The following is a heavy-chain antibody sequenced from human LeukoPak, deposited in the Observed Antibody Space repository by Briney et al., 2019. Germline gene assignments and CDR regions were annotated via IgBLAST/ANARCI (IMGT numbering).Heavy chain of an antibody. J-gene: IGHJ4*02. CDR3: ARASSGYPHYYFDY. V-gene: IGHV3-23*01. CDR2: IRDSGSST. Sequence: QAGGSLRLSCAASGFTFSSYAMSWVRQAPGKGLEWVSAIRDSGSSTHYADSVKGRFTTSRDNSKNTLFLQMNSLRAEDTAIYYCARASSGYPHYYFDYWGQGTLVTVSS. D-gene: IGHD3-22*01. CDR1: GFTFSSYA.